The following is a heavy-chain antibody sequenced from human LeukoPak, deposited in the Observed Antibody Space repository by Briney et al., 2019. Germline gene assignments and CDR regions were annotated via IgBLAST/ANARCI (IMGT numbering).Heavy chain of an antibody. J-gene: IGHJ4*02. V-gene: IGHV4-38-2*01. CDR3: ASDCGGDCYNSDY. CDR1: GYSISSGYY. CDR2: IYHSGST. D-gene: IGHD2-21*02. Sequence: SETLSLTCALSGYSISSGYYWGWIRQPPGKGLEWIGSIYHSGSTYYNPSLKSRVTISVDTSKNQFSLKLSSVTAADTAVYYCASDCGGDCYNSDYWGQGTLVTVSS.